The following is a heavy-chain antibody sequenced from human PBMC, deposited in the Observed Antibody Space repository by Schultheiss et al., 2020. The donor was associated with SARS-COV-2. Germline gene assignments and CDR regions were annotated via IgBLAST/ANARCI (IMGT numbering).Heavy chain of an antibody. J-gene: IGHJ6*02. D-gene: IGHD3-3*01. CDR3: ARDLIFGVVTNYYYYGMDV. V-gene: IGHV3-30*03. CDR2: ISYDGSNK. CDR1: GFTFSSYG. Sequence: GGSLRLSCAASGFTFSSYGMHWVRQAPGKGLEWVAVISYDGSNKYYADSVKGRFTISRDNSKNTLYLQMNSLRAEDTAVYYSARDLIFGVVTNYYYYGMDVWGQGTTVTVSS.